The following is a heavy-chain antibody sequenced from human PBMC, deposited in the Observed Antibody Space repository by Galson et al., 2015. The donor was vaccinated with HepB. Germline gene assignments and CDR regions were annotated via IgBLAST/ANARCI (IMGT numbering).Heavy chain of an antibody. CDR3: ARGHKDGDYTPGGNSYYYYGMDV. J-gene: IGHJ6*02. CDR1: GFTFSSYA. Sequence: SLRLSCAASGFTFSSYAMHWVRQAPGKGLEWVAVISYDGSNKYYADSVKGRFTISRDNSKNTLYLQMNSLRAEDTAVYYCARGHKDGDYTPGGNSYYYYGMDVWGQGTTVTVSS. D-gene: IGHD4-17*01. V-gene: IGHV3-30-3*01. CDR2: ISYDGSNK.